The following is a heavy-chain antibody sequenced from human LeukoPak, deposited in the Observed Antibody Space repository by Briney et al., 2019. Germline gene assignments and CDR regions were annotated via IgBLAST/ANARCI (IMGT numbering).Heavy chain of an antibody. CDR3: AKRDSGSHYVDY. D-gene: IGHD1-26*01. J-gene: IGHJ4*02. CDR1: GFTFSSYS. Sequence: GGSLRLSCAASGFTFSSYSMNWVRQAPGKGLEWVSSISSSSSYIYYADSVKGRFTISRDNAKNSQYLQMNSLRAEDTAVYYCAKRDSGSHYVDYWGQGTLVTVSS. CDR2: ISSSSSYI. V-gene: IGHV3-21*04.